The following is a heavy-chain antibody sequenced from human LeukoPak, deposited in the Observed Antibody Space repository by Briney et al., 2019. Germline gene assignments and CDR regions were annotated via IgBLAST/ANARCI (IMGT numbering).Heavy chain of an antibody. CDR1: GGSFSGYY. CDR2: INHSGST. V-gene: IGHV4-34*01. D-gene: IGHD2-2*02. Sequence: SETLSLTCAVYGGSFSGYYWSWIRQPPGKGLEWIGEINHSGSTNYSPSLKSRVTISVDTSKNQFSLKLSSVTAADTAVYYCARGPPRYTNYYYYMDVWGKGTTVTVSS. J-gene: IGHJ6*03. CDR3: ARGPPRYTNYYYYMDV.